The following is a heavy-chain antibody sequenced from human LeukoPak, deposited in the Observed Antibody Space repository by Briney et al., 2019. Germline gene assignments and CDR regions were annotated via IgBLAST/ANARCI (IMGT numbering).Heavy chain of an antibody. CDR1: SGSISSSYY. D-gene: IGHD1-7*01. Sequence: SETLSLTCTVSSGSISSSYYWGWIRQPPGKGLEWIGSVAYSGSTYYNPSLKSRVTISIDTSKSQFSLTVYSVTAADTAIYYCASYDVGTTGSFDYWGQGTLVTVSS. J-gene: IGHJ4*02. V-gene: IGHV4-39*01. CDR3: ASYDVGTTGSFDY. CDR2: VAYSGST.